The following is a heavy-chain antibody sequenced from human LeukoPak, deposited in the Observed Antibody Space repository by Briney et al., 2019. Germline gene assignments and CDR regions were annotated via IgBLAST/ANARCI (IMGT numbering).Heavy chain of an antibody. Sequence: ASVKVSCKASGYTFTGYYMHWVRQAPGQGLEWMGWINPNSGGTNYAQKFQGRVTMTRDTSISTAYMELSRLRSDDTAVYYCARGGPGTGDFYYYMDVWGKGTTVTVSS. D-gene: IGHD7-27*01. V-gene: IGHV1-2*02. CDR1: GYTFTGYY. CDR2: INPNSGGT. J-gene: IGHJ6*03. CDR3: ARGGPGTGDFYYYMDV.